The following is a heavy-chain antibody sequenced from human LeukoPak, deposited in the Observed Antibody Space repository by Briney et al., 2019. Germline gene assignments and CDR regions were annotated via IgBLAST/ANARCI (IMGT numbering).Heavy chain of an antibody. D-gene: IGHD2-2*01. V-gene: IGHV1-69*13. CDR3: ARDGGSSTSYYAYYYYMDV. Sequence: ASVKVSCKASGGTFSSYAISWVRQAPGQGLEWMGGIIPIFGTANYAQKFQGRVTITADESTSTAYMELSSLRSEDTAVYYCARDGGSSTSYYAYYYYMDVWGKGTTVTVSS. J-gene: IGHJ6*03. CDR1: GGTFSSYA. CDR2: IIPIFGTA.